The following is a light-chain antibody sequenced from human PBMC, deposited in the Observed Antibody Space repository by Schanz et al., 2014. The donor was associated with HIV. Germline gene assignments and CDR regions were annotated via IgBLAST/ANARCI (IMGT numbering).Light chain of an antibody. V-gene: IGKV3D-15*01. CDR1: QSIGSN. CDR3: QQYNTWPRT. J-gene: IGKJ1*01. Sequence: EMVMTQSPATLSASPGERATLSCRASQSIGSNLAWYQQKPGQAPRLLIYAASNRAAGIPDRFSGSGSGTHFTLTISSLQSEDFAVYYCQQYNTWPRTFGQGTKVELK. CDR2: AAS.